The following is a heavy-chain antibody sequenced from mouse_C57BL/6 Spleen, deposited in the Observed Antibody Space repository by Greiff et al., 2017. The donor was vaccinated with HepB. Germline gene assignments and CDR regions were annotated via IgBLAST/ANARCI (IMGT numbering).Heavy chain of an antibody. CDR2: ISYSGST. CDR1: GYSITSDY. V-gene: IGHV3-8*01. CDR3: ARGRSGWFAY. Sequence: EVKLQESGPGLAKPSQTLSLTCSVTGYSITSDYWNWLRKFPGNKLEYMGYISYSGSTYYNPSLKSRISITRDTSKNQYYLQLNSVTTEDTATYYCARGRSGWFAYWGQGTLVTVSA. J-gene: IGHJ3*01. D-gene: IGHD3-2*02.